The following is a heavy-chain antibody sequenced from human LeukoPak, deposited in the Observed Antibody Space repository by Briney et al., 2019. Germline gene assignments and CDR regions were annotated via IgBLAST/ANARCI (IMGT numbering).Heavy chain of an antibody. CDR3: AREADYALDY. CDR1: GFSLSRYR. D-gene: IGHD4-17*01. Sequence: GGSLRLSCAASGFSLSRYRMHWVRHAPGKGLVWVSRTNGDGSSTSYADSVKGRFTISRDNAKNSLYLQMNSLRAEDTAVYYCAREADYALDYWGQGTLVTVSS. J-gene: IGHJ4*02. V-gene: IGHV3-74*01. CDR2: TNGDGSST.